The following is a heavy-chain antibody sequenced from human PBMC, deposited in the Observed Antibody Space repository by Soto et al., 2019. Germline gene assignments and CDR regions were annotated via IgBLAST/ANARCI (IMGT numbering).Heavy chain of an antibody. CDR1: GITFWSRA. J-gene: IGHJ4*02. CDR3: ARGSKESYPGSRIFDF. V-gene: IGHV3-23*01. CDR2: ITDSGGDT. Sequence: GGSLRLSCVVSGITFWSRAMSWVRQAPGEGLEWVSTITDSGGDTKYADSVRGRFTISRDNSKYTLYLQMTSLRAEDSAVYYCARGSKESYPGSRIFDFWGRGTLVTVSS. D-gene: IGHD3-10*01.